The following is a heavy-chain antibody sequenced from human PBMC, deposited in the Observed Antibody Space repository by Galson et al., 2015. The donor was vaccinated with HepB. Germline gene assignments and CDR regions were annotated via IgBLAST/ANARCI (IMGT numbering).Heavy chain of an antibody. V-gene: IGHV1-69*13. CDR3: ARAPLSGYCSSTSCYTLDY. J-gene: IGHJ4*02. D-gene: IGHD2-2*02. CDR2: IIPIFGTA. CDR1: GYTFTSYG. Sequence: SVKVSCKASGYTFTSYGISWVRQAPGQGLEWMGGIIPIFGTANYAQKFQGRVTITADESTSTAYMELSSLRSEDTAVYYCARAPLSGYCSSTSCYTLDYWGQGTLVTVSS.